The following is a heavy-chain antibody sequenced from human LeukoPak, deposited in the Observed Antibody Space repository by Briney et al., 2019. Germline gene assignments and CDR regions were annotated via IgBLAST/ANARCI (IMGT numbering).Heavy chain of an antibody. J-gene: IGHJ6*03. CDR1: GGTFSSYA. D-gene: IGHD3-10*01. CDR2: IIPIFGTA. Sequence: VASVKVSCKASGGTFSSYAISWVRQAPGQGLEWMGGIIPIFGTANYAQKFQGRVTITADESTSTAYMELSSLRSEDTAVYYCASNLYGSKDYYYMDVWGKGTTVTISS. CDR3: ASNLYGSKDYYYMDV. V-gene: IGHV1-69*13.